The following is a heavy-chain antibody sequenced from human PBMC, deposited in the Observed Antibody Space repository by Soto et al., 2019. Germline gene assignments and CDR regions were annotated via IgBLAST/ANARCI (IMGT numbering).Heavy chain of an antibody. V-gene: IGHV3-15*07. Sequence: PGGSLRLSCAASGFTFSTPWMNWVRQAPGKGLEWVGQIRSKIHGGTTDYAAPVRGRFSISRDDSRNTLYLQMNGLNTEDTAVYYCTTDSSGSPNYWGQGTLGTVSS. CDR3: TTDSSGSPNY. J-gene: IGHJ4*02. CDR2: IRSKIHGGTT. D-gene: IGHD1-26*01. CDR1: GFTFSTPW.